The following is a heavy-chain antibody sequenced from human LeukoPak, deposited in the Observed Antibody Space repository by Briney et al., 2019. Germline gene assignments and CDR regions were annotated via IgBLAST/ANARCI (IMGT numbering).Heavy chain of an antibody. D-gene: IGHD6-13*01. Sequence: PGRSLRLSCAASGFIFSTHGMHWVRQAPGKGLEWVTFISYDGRNRYYADSVKGRFTISRDNSKNTLSLQMNSLREEDTAIYYCARHRIALAATSYFDYWGQGTLVPVSS. V-gene: IGHV3-33*05. CDR3: ARHRIALAATSYFDY. CDR2: ISYDGRNR. J-gene: IGHJ4*02. CDR1: GFIFSTHG.